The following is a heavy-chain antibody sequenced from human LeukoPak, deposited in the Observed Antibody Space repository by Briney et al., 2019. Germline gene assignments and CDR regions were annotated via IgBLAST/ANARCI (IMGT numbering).Heavy chain of an antibody. J-gene: IGHJ5*02. CDR1: GFTFSSYG. Sequence: GGSLRLSCAASGFTFSSYGMHWVRQAPGKGLEWVAVISYDGSNKYYADSVKGRFTISRDNSKNTLYLQMNSLRAEDTAVYYCARGPRAPLPRYNWFDPWGQGTLVTVSS. D-gene: IGHD5/OR15-5a*01. CDR2: ISYDGSNK. V-gene: IGHV3-30*03. CDR3: ARGPRAPLPRYNWFDP.